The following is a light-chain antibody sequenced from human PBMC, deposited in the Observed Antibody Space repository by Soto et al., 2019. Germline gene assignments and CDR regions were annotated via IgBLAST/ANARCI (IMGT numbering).Light chain of an antibody. CDR2: EDN. V-gene: IGLV6-57*04. CDR1: SGSIASSY. Sequence: NFMLTQPHSVSESPGETVTISCTRSSGSIASSYVQWYQQRPGSAPTTVIYEDNQRPSGVPDRFSGSIDSSSNSASLTISGLKTEDEADYYCQSYDNTNRGVFGGGTKVTVL. CDR3: QSYDNTNRGV. J-gene: IGLJ3*02.